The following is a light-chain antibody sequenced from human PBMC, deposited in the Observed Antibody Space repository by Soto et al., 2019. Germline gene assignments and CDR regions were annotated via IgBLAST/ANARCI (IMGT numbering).Light chain of an antibody. CDR1: QSVSSSY. Sequence: EIVLTQSPGTLSLSPGERATLSCRASQSVSSSYLAWYQQKPGQAPRLLIYGASSRAPGLPDRFSGSGSGTDFTLTISRLEPEDFAVYYCQQYGSSPWTFGQGTKVQIQ. J-gene: IGKJ1*01. CDR2: GAS. V-gene: IGKV3-20*01. CDR3: QQYGSSPWT.